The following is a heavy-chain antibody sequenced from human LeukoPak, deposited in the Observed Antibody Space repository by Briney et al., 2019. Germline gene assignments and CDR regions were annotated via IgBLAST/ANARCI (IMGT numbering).Heavy chain of an antibody. Sequence: GGSLRLSCAASRFTFSNAWMSWVRQAPGKGLEWVAVISYDGSNKYYADSVKGRFTISRDNSKNTLYLQMNSLRAEETAVYYCAKERSRGGDCLDYWGQGTLVTVSS. CDR1: RFTFSNAW. V-gene: IGHV3-30*18. CDR3: AKERSRGGDCLDY. D-gene: IGHD2-21*02. CDR2: ISYDGSNK. J-gene: IGHJ4*02.